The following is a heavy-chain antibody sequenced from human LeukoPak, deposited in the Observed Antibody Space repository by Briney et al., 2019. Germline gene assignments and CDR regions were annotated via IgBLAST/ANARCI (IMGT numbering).Heavy chain of an antibody. CDR2: IRSKIDGGAT. CDR3: YTSITDY. D-gene: IGHD2-21*01. V-gene: IGHV3-15*01. CDR1: GFTFSSYW. Sequence: GGSLRLSCAASGFTFSSYWMSWVRQAPGKGLEWVGRIRSKIDGGATDYAAPVKGRFTISRDDSKNTLYLQINSLKIEDTAMYYCYTSITDYWGQGTLVTVSS. J-gene: IGHJ4*02.